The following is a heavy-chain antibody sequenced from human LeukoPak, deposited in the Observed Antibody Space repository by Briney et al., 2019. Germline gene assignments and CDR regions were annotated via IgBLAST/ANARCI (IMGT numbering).Heavy chain of an antibody. CDR1: GFTFNGYS. CDR3: ARNRGDPSYFDY. CDR2: ISTSSSYI. J-gene: IGHJ4*02. D-gene: IGHD4-17*01. Sequence: GGSLRLSCTASGFTFNGYSMNWVRQAPGKGLEWVSSISTSSSYIYYADSVKGRFTISRNNPKNSLYLQMNSLRAEDMAVYYCARNRGDPSYFDYWGQGTLVTVSS. V-gene: IGHV3-21*01.